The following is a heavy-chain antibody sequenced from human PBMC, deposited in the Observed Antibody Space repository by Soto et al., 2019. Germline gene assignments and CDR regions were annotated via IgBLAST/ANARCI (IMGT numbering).Heavy chain of an antibody. CDR1: GGSIRSRGYY. CDR3: ARGLYSSSGDY. D-gene: IGHD6-6*01. V-gene: IGHV4-31*03. CDR2: IYYSGST. J-gene: IGHJ4*02. Sequence: QVQLQESGPGLVKPSQTLSLTCTVSGGSIRSRGYYWSWIRQHQGKALEWIGYIYYSGSTYYNPSLKSRVTISVDTSKNQFSLKLSSVTAADTAVYYCARGLYSSSGDYWGQGTLVTVSS.